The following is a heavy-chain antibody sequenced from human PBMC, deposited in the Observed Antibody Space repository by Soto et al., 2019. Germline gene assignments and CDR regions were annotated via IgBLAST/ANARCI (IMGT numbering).Heavy chain of an antibody. V-gene: IGHV3-74*01. CDR1: GFTFSNYW. D-gene: IGHD3-16*01. CDR3: GRDLGGVGSY. J-gene: IGHJ4*02. CDR2: LNKDGSRT. Sequence: GGSLTLSCAASGFTFSNYWCHWVRQAPGEGLVWVSRLNKDGSRTDYADSVKGRFTIFRDNARNTLYLQINSLRAEDTAVYYCGRDLGGVGSYWGQGTLVTVSS.